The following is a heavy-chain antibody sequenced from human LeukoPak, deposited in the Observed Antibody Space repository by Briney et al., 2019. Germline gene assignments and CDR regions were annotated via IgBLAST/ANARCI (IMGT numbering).Heavy chain of an antibody. J-gene: IGHJ1*01. V-gene: IGHV3-30-3*02. D-gene: IGHD3-22*01. CDR3: AKSHYDSSGYYISEYFQH. CDR2: ISYDGSNK. Sequence: GRSLRLSCAASGFTFSSYAMHWVRQAPGKGLEWVAVISYDGSNKYYADSVKGRFTISRDDSKNTLYLQMNSLRAEDTAVYYCAKSHYDSSGYYISEYFQHWGQGTLVTVSS. CDR1: GFTFSSYA.